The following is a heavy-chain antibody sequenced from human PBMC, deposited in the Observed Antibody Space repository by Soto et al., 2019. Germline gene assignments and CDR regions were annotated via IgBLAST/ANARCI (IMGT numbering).Heavy chain of an antibody. V-gene: IGHV4-31*03. Sequence: LSLTCTVSGASISSGDYYWSWIRQHPGKGLEWIGYIHNSGTTYYIPPLKSRLAMTVDTSKNQLSLKLTSVTAADTALYYCARGVTFGGVIAPRFDPWGQGTLVTASS. CDR2: IHNSGTT. D-gene: IGHD3-16*02. J-gene: IGHJ5*02. CDR1: GASISSGDYY. CDR3: ARGVTFGGVIAPRFDP.